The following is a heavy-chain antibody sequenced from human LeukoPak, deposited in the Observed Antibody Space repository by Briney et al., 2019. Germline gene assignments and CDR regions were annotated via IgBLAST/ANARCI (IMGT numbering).Heavy chain of an antibody. Sequence: ASVNVSCKASGYTFTSYGTSWVRQAPGQGLEWMGWISAYNGNTNYAQKLQGRVTMTTDTSTSTTYMELGSLRSDDTAVYYCARGQYYDFWSGYLFSDYWGQGTLVTVSS. D-gene: IGHD3-3*01. CDR1: GYTFTSYG. V-gene: IGHV1-18*01. CDR2: ISAYNGNT. J-gene: IGHJ4*02. CDR3: ARGQYYDFWSGYLFSDY.